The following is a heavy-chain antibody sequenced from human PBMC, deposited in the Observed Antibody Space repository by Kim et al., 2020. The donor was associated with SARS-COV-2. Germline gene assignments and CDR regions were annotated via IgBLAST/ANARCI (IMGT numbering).Heavy chain of an antibody. V-gene: IGHV5-51*01. CDR1: GYSFTSYW. D-gene: IGHD4-17*01. J-gene: IGHJ6*02. CDR2: IYPGDSDT. CDR3: ARQGLTVTSPEYYYYGMDV. Sequence: GESLKISCKGSGYSFTSYWIGWVRQMPGRGLEWMGIIYPGDSDTRYSPSFQGQVTISANKSISTAYLQWGSLKASHTAMYYCARQGLTVTSPEYYYYGMDVWGQGTTVTLSS.